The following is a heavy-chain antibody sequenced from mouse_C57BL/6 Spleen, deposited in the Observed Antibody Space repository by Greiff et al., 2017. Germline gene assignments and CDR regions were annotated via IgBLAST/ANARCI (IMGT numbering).Heavy chain of an antibody. Sequence: QVQLQQSGAELVKPGASVKISCKASGYAFSSSWMNWVKQRPGKGLEWIGQIYPGDGATNYNGKFKGKATLTADKSSSTAYMQHSSLTSDDSAVYFCGRPAAYDYAWFADWGPGTLVTVAA. CDR1: GYAFSSSW. CDR2: IYPGDGAT. CDR3: GRPAAYDYAWFAD. V-gene: IGHV1-80*01. D-gene: IGHD1-1*01. J-gene: IGHJ3*01.